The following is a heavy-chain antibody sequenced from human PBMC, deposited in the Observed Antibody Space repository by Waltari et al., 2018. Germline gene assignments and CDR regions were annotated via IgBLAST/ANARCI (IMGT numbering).Heavy chain of an antibody. D-gene: IGHD2-2*01. Sequence: QLQLQESGPGLVKPSETLSLTCTVYGGSFSSSSYYWGWIRQPPGKGLEWIGSIYYTGSTYYNPSLKSRVTISIDTSKNHFSLKLNSVTAADTAVYYCARQGYCSSTTCSASFDYWGQGTLVTVSS. J-gene: IGHJ4*02. CDR3: ARQGYCSSTTCSASFDY. CDR1: GGSFSSSSYY. CDR2: IYYTGST. V-gene: IGHV4-39*01.